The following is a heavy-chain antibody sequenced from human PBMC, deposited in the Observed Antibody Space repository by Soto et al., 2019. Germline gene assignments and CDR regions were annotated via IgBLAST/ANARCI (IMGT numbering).Heavy chain of an antibody. CDR1: GGSISSYY. Sequence: SETLSLTCTVSGGSISSYYWSWIRQPPGKGLEWIGYIYYSGSTNYNPSLKSRVTISVDTSKNQFSLKLSSVTAADTAVYYCARVGGFEFGDLYMDVWGKGTTVTVSS. J-gene: IGHJ6*03. D-gene: IGHD3-10*01. V-gene: IGHV4-59*01. CDR2: IYYSGST. CDR3: ARVGGFEFGDLYMDV.